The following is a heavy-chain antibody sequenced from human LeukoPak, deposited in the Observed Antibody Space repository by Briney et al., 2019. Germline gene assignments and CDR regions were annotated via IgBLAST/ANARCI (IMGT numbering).Heavy chain of an antibody. V-gene: IGHV1-69*13. CDR2: IIPIFGTV. CDR1: GGTFSSYA. CDR3: AGYSSSSPAMDV. J-gene: IGHJ6*02. D-gene: IGHD6-6*01. Sequence: SVTVSCTASGGTFSSYAINWVRQAPGQGLEWMGGIIPIFGTVNYAQKFQGRVTITADESTSTAYMELSSLRSEDTAVYYCAGYSSSSPAMDVWGQGTTVTVSS.